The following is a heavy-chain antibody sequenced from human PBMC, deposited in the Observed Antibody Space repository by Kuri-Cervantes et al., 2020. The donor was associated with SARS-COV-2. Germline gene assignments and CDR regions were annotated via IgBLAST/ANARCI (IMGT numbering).Heavy chain of an antibody. D-gene: IGHD2-2*01. CDR3: ARSGRYCSSTSCYFRYYYYYMDV. V-gene: IGHV6-1*01. J-gene: IGHJ6*03. CDR1: GDSVSSNSAT. CDR2: TYYRSKWYN. Sequence: SETLSLTCAISGDSVSSNSATWSWIRQSPSRGLEWLGRTYYRSKWYNDYAVSVKSRITINPDTSKNQFSLKLSSVTAADTAVYYCARSGRYCSSTSCYFRYYYYYMDVWGKGTTVTVSS.